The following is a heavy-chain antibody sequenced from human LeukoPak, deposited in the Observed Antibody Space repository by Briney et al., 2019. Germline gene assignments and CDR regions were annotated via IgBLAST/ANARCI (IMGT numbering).Heavy chain of an antibody. J-gene: IGHJ4*02. CDR2: IFGGGST. CDR1: GFRLKNNY. CDR3: ASDGTTLTKTAFDS. V-gene: IGHV3-66*01. D-gene: IGHD4-17*01. Sequence: GSLRLSFAASGFRLKNNYMTWVRPAPGEGLEWVPIIFGGGSTYYADSVKGRFTISRDNSKNTLYLQMNSLRGDDTAVYYCASDGTTLTKTAFDSWGQGTLVTVSS.